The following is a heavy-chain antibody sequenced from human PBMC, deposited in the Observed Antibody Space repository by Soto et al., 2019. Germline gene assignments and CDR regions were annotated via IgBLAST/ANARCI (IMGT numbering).Heavy chain of an antibody. CDR3: AKDGGREGYFGNWFDP. Sequence: QVHLVQSGAEVKKPGSSVKVSCKASGGTFSNYAITWVRQAPGQGLEWLGMIIPIFGTANYAQKFQGRVTITADESTTTAYMELSSLRSDDTAVYYCAKDGGREGYFGNWFDPWGQGTLVTVSS. V-gene: IGHV1-69*15. D-gene: IGHD2-15*01. CDR2: IIPIFGTA. CDR1: GGTFSNYA. J-gene: IGHJ5*02.